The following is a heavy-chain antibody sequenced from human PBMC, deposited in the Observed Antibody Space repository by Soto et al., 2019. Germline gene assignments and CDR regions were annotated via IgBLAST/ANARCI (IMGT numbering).Heavy chain of an antibody. CDR3: ASHSGSYSFYFDY. J-gene: IGHJ4*02. CDR2: IYPGDSDT. D-gene: IGHD1-26*01. CDR1: GYSFTSYW. Sequence: PGESLKISCKGSGYSFTSYWIGWVRQMAGKDMEWTGIIYPGDSDTRYSPSFQGQVTISADKSISTAYLQWSSLKASDTAMYYCASHSGSYSFYFDYWGQGTLVTVAS. V-gene: IGHV5-51*01.